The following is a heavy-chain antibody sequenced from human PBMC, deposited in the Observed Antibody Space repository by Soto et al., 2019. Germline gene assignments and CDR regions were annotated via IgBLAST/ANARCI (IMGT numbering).Heavy chain of an antibody. CDR3: GKFSDIEVPGMGDWFDP. D-gene: IGHD6-19*01. Sequence: QVQLEESGGGVVQPGRSLRLSCKASGFTFTSYGMHWVRQAPGKGLEWVALIPYDGSDKLYADSVEGRFTISRDNSKNTVYLQMNSLRIEDTAMYHCGKFSDIEVPGMGDWFDPWGQGTLVTV. J-gene: IGHJ5*02. CDR2: IPYDGSDK. V-gene: IGHV3-30*18. CDR1: GFTFTSYG.